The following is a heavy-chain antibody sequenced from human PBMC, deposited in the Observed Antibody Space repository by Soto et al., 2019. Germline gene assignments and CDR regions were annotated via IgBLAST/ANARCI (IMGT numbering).Heavy chain of an antibody. V-gene: IGHV4-39*01. CDR1: GGSISSSIYY. CDR2: IYYSGST. J-gene: IGHJ4*02. Sequence: SETLSLTCTVSGGSISSSIYYWGWIRQPPGKGLEWIGSIYYSGSTYYNPSLKSRVTISVDTSKHQFSLKLSSVTAADTAVYYCASLETTSGKIDNWGQGTLVTVSS. D-gene: IGHD2-15*01. CDR3: ASLETTSGKIDN.